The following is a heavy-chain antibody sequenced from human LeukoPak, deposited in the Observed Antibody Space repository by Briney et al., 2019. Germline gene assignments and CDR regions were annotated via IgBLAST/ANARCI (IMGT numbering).Heavy chain of an antibody. V-gene: IGHV3-30*04. CDR2: ISYDGSNK. D-gene: IGHD4-17*01. CDR3: ARPILGDGDYINYFDY. CDR1: GFTFSSYA. Sequence: SGGSLRLSCAASGFTFSSYAMHWVRQAPGKGLEWVAVISYDGSNKYYADSVKGRFTISRDNSKNTLYLQMNSLRAEDTAVYYCARPILGDGDYINYFDYWGQGTLVTVSS. J-gene: IGHJ4*02.